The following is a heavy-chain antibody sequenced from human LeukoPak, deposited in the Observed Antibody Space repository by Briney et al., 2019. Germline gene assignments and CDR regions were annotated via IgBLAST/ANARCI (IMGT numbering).Heavy chain of an antibody. J-gene: IGHJ6*03. D-gene: IGHD3-9*01. CDR1: GFTFDDYT. CDR3: AKDNQKSGHDILTVRGYMDV. V-gene: IGHV3-43*01. Sequence: PGGSLRLSCAASGFTFDDYTMHWVRHAPGKGLEWVSLISWDGGSTYYADSVKGRFTISRDNSKNSLYLQMNSLRTEDTALYYCAKDNQKSGHDILTVRGYMDVWGKGTTVTISS. CDR2: ISWDGGST.